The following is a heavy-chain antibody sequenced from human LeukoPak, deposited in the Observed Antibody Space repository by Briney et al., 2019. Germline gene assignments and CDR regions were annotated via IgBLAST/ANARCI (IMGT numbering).Heavy chain of an antibody. CDR3: ARDSYYYDSSGLLALDY. D-gene: IGHD3-22*01. Sequence: PSETLSLTCTVSGGSISSYYWSWIRQPAGKGLEWIGRIYTSGSTNYNPSLRSRVTISVDTSKNQFSLKLSSVTAADTAVYYCARDSYYYDSSGLLALDYWGQGTLVTVSS. J-gene: IGHJ4*02. CDR1: GGSISSYY. V-gene: IGHV4-4*07. CDR2: IYTSGST.